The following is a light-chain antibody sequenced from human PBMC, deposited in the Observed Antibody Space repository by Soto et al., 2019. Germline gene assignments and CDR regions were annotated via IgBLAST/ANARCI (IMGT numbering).Light chain of an antibody. CDR3: QQTYSMPLS. Sequence: DIQMTQSPSTLSASVGDTVTITCRASESIDNWLAWYQQKPGKAPKLLIFAASTLVRGVPSRFSGRGSGTEFTLTISSLQADDYATYYCQQTYSMPLSFGGGTKVEIK. V-gene: IGKV1-5*01. CDR1: ESIDNW. J-gene: IGKJ4*01. CDR2: AAS.